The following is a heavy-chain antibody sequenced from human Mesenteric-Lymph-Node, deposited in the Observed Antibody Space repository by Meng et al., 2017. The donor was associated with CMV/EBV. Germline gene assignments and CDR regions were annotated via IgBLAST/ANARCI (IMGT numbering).Heavy chain of an antibody. CDR1: SIRRGGYY. J-gene: IGHJ4*02. D-gene: IGHD2-2*01. CDR3: ARAPGRYCSSTSCHFDY. V-gene: IGHV4-31*02. Sequence: SIRRGGYYWSWIRQHPGQGLEWIGYIYYSGGTYYNPSLKSRVTISVDTSKNQFSLKLSSVTAADTAVYYCARAPGRYCSSTSCHFDYWGQGTLVTVSS. CDR2: IYYSGGT.